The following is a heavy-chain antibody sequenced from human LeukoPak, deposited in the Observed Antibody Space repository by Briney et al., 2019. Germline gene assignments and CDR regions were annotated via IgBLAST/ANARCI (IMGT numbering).Heavy chain of an antibody. CDR1: GGTFSSYA. J-gene: IGHJ3*02. Sequence: SVKVSCKASGGTFSSYAISWVRQAPGQGLEWMGGIIPIFGTANYAQKFQGRVTITADDSTSTAYMELSSLRSEDTAVYYCARGTLGYCSGGSCSGAFDIWGQGTMVTVSS. CDR3: ARGTLGYCSGGSCSGAFDI. V-gene: IGHV1-69*13. D-gene: IGHD2-15*01. CDR2: IIPIFGTA.